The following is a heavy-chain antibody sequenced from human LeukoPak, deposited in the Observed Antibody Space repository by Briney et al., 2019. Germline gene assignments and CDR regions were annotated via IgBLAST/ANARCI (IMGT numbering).Heavy chain of an antibody. V-gene: IGHV1-69*05. D-gene: IGHD3-9*01. Sequence: SVKVSCKASGGTFSSYAISWVRQAPGQGLEWMGRIIPIFGTANYAQKFQGRVTITTDESTSTAYMELSSLRSEDTAVYYCARANTYYDILTGYYSVSDALSVQNFDYWGQGTLVTVSS. CDR1: GGTFSSYA. CDR3: ARANTYYDILTGYYSVSDALSVQNFDY. J-gene: IGHJ4*02. CDR2: IIPIFGTA.